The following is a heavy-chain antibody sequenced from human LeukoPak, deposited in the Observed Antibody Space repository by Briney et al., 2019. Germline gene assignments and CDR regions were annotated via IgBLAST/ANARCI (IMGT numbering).Heavy chain of an antibody. CDR2: IHYSGST. Sequence: PSETLSLTCAVSGGSVSSSTYYWGWIRQPPGKELEWIGSIHYSGSTYYNPSLKRRVTISVDTSKNQFSLKLNSVTAADTAVYYCARIGVATISLFDYWGQGTLVTVSS. CDR3: ARIGVATISLFDY. V-gene: IGHV4-39*01. J-gene: IGHJ4*02. D-gene: IGHD5-24*01. CDR1: GGSVSSSTYY.